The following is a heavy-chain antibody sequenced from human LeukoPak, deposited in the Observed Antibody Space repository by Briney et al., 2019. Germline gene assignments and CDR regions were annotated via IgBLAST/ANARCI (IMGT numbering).Heavy chain of an antibody. CDR3: ARSSWTYSHPFDY. CDR2: IYYSGST. J-gene: IGHJ4*02. CDR1: GGSISSYY. V-gene: IGHV4-59*01. D-gene: IGHD1-26*01. Sequence: KPSETLSLTCTVSGGSISSYYWSWIRQPPGKGLEWIGYIYYSGSTYYNPSLKSRVTISVDKSKNQLSLKLTSVTAADTAVYYCARSSWTYSHPFDYWGQGTLVTVSS.